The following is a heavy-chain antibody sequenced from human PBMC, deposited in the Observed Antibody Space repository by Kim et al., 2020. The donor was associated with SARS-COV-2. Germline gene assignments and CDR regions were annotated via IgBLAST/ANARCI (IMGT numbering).Heavy chain of an antibody. CDR2: IIPILGIA. V-gene: IGHV1-69*04. Sequence: SVKVSCKASGGTFSSYAISWVRQAPGQGLEWMGRIIPILGIANYAQKFQGRVTITADKSTSTAYMELSSLRSEDTAVYYCARDHPPGARFWGYEETYYYGMDVWGQGTTVTVSS. CDR1: GGTFSSYA. J-gene: IGHJ6*02. D-gene: IGHD3-9*01. CDR3: ARDHPPGARFWGYEETYYYGMDV.